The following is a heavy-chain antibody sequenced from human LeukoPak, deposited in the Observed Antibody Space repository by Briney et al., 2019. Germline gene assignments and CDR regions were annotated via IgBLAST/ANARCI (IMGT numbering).Heavy chain of an antibody. CDR1: GFTFSTYA. CDR3: ARANYYDSSGPSGY. Sequence: QTGGSLRLSCAASGFTFSTYAVNWVRQAPGKGLEWVAVISYDGSNKYYADSVKGRFTISRDNSKNTLYLQMNSLRAEDTAVYYCARANYYDSSGPSGYWGQGTLVTVSS. CDR2: ISYDGSNK. D-gene: IGHD3-22*01. V-gene: IGHV3-30-3*01. J-gene: IGHJ4*02.